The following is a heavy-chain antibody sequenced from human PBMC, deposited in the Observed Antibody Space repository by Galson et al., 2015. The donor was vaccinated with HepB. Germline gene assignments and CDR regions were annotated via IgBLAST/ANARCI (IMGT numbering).Heavy chain of an antibody. J-gene: IGHJ4*02. CDR2: INGDGSST. Sequence: SLRLSCAASGFTFSSYWMHWVRQVPGKGLVWASRINGDGSSTTYADSVKGRFTISRDNAKNTLSLQMNSLRAEDTAVYYCARGYDSDWSVSIGYWGQGTLVTVSS. V-gene: IGHV3-74*01. CDR3: ARGYDSDWSVSIGY. CDR1: GFTFSSYW. D-gene: IGHD6-19*01.